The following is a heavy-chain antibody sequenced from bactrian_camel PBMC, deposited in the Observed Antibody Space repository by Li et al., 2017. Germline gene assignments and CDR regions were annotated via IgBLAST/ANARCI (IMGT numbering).Heavy chain of an antibody. V-gene: IGHV3S1*01. CDR1: GFTFSSSV. CDR2: IDSGGGRT. J-gene: IGHJ4*01. D-gene: IGHD3*01. CDR3: ATRPG. Sequence: HVQLVESGGGLVQPGGSLRLSCAASGFTFSSSVMHWVRQAPGKGLEWVSRIDSGGGRTYYADSVNGRFTISRDDAKNTLYLQMNSLKPEDTAVYYCATRPGWGQGTQVTVS.